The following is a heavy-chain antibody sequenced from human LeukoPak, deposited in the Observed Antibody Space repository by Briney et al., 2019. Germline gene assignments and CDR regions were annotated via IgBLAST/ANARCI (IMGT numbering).Heavy chain of an antibody. J-gene: IGHJ4*02. D-gene: IGHD6-6*01. V-gene: IGHV4-39*01. CDR1: GGSISSSSYY. Sequence: SETLSLTCTVSGGSISSSSYYWGWIRQPPGKGLEWIGSIYYSGGTYYNPSLKSRVTISVDTSKNQFPLKPSSVTAADTAVYYCARRLSTYSSSPYFDYWGRGTLVTVSS. CDR3: ARRLSTYSSSPYFDY. CDR2: IYYSGGT.